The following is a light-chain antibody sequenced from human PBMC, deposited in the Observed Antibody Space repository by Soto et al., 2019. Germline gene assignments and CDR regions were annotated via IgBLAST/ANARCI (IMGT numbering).Light chain of an antibody. Sequence: DIQLTQSPSTLSASVGDRVTITCRASQSISSSLAWYQQKPGQAPKLLVYQASTLESGVPSRFSGSGSGTEFTLTISSLQPDDFAIYSCHQYTDFPWTFGQGTKVEIK. CDR1: QSISSS. CDR2: QAS. V-gene: IGKV1-5*03. CDR3: HQYTDFPWT. J-gene: IGKJ1*01.